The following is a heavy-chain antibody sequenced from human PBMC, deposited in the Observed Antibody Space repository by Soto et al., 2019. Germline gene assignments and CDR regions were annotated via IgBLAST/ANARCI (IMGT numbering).Heavy chain of an antibody. CDR1: GLRFSGAA. J-gene: IGHJ6*04. Sequence: EVQLVESGGGLVQPGGSLKLSCAASGLRFSGAAMHWVRQASGKGLEWVGRIRSKANNYATAYAASVQGRFTISRDDSKNTVYLQMNSLKTEDTAVYYCTSPHGDYVVDYYCGLDVWGKGTTVTVSS. V-gene: IGHV3-73*02. CDR2: IRSKANNYAT. CDR3: TSPHGDYVVDYYCGLDV. D-gene: IGHD4-17*01.